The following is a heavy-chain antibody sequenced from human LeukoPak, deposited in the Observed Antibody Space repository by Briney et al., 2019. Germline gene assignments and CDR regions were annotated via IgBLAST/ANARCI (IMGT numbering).Heavy chain of an antibody. CDR2: ICTSGST. CDR1: GGSFSSYY. CDR3: ARDTPLYYDSSGYQEY. J-gene: IGHJ4*02. Sequence: PSETLSLTCTVSGGSFSSYYWSWIRQPAGKGLEWIGRICTSGSTNYNPSLKSRVTMSVDTSKNQFSLKLSSVTAADTAVYYCARDTPLYYDSSGYQEYWGQGTLVTVSS. V-gene: IGHV4-4*07. D-gene: IGHD3-22*01.